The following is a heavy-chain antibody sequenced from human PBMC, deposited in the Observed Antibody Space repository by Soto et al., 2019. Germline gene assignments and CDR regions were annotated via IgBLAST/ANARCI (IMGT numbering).Heavy chain of an antibody. V-gene: IGHV3-30*18. Sequence: QVQLVESGGGVVQPGRSLRLSCAASGFTFSSYGMHWVRQAPGKGLEWVAVISYDGSNKYYADSVKGRFTISRDNFKNTLYLQMNSLRAEDTAVYYCAKDPDLRSVYYYYGMDVWGQGTTVTVSS. CDR2: ISYDGSNK. CDR1: GFTFSSYG. CDR3: AKDPDLRSVYYYYGMDV. J-gene: IGHJ6*02.